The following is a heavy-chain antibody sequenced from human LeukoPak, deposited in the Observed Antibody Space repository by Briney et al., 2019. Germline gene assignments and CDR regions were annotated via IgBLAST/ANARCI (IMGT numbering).Heavy chain of an antibody. CDR3: ARVAPKYYYSYYMDV. J-gene: IGHJ6*03. V-gene: IGHV4-34*01. CDR1: GGSFSGYY. Sequence: SETLSLTCAVYGGSFSGYYWSWIRQPPGKGLEWIGEINHSGSTNYNPSLKSRVTISVDTSKNQFSLKLSSVTAADTAVYYCARVAPKYYYSYYMDVGGKGTTVPFSS. CDR2: INHSGST.